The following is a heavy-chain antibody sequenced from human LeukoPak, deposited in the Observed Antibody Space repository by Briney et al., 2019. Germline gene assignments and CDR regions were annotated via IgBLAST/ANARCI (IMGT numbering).Heavy chain of an antibody. V-gene: IGHV1-69*01. Sequence: SVKVSCKASGDTFSNFGFSWVRQAPGQGLEWVGGIIPLFGTTHYAQKFQGRVTLSADESTSTAYMELSSLRSEDTAVYFCARDNTDLIASDFWGQGTLVIVSS. J-gene: IGHJ4*02. CDR2: IIPLFGTT. CDR3: ARDNTDLIASDF. D-gene: IGHD2-21*01. CDR1: GDTFSNFG.